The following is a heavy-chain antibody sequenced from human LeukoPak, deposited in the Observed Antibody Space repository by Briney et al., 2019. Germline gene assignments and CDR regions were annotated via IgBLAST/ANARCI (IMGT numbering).Heavy chain of an antibody. J-gene: IGHJ4*02. CDR3: ARDSGLGYCSGGSCSFDY. CDR2: ISSSSSYI. D-gene: IGHD2-15*01. Sequence: GGSLRLSCAASGFTFSSYWMSWVRQAPGKGLEWVSSISSSSSYIYYADSVKGRFTISRDNAKNSLYLQMNSLRAEDTAVYYCARDSGLGYCSGGSCSFDYWGQGTLVTVSS. V-gene: IGHV3-21*01. CDR1: GFTFSSYW.